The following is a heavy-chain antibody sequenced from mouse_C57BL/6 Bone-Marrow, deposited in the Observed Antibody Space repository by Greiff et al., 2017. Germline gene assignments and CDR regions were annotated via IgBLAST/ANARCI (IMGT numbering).Heavy chain of an antibody. D-gene: IGHD2-3*01. Sequence: EVQLVESGGGLVKPGGSLKLSCAASGFTFSSYAMSWVRQTPEKRLEWVATISDGGSYTYYPDNVKGRFTISRDNAKNNLYLQMSHLKSEDTAMYYCARGGYDYVDYWGQGTTFTVSS. V-gene: IGHV5-4*01. CDR2: ISDGGSYT. CDR1: GFTFSSYA. CDR3: ARGGYDYVDY. J-gene: IGHJ2*01.